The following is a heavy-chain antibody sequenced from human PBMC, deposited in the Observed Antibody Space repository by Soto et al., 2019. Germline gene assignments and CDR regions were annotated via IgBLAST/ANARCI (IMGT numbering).Heavy chain of an antibody. D-gene: IGHD6-19*01. CDR1: GFTFSSYA. Sequence: GGSLRLSCAASGFTFSSYAMHWVRQAPGKGLEWVAVISYDGSNKYYADSVKGRFTISRDNSKNTLYLQMNSLRAEDTAVYYCAREIAVAGPDRYYYYDMDVWGQGTTVTVSS. CDR3: AREIAVAGPDRYYYYDMDV. V-gene: IGHV3-30-3*01. J-gene: IGHJ6*02. CDR2: ISYDGSNK.